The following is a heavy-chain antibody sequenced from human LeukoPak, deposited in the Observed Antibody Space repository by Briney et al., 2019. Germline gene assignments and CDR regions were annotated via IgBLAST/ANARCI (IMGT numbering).Heavy chain of an antibody. CDR3: ARELPPLEKYYFDY. J-gene: IGHJ4*02. D-gene: IGHD3-3*01. V-gene: IGHV3-33*08. CDR1: GFTFSDYG. Sequence: GGSLRLSCAASGFTFSDYGMHWVRQAPGKGLQWVAVIWYDGSNKYYADSVKGRFTISRDNSKNTLSLQMNSLRAEDTAVYYCARELPPLEKYYFDYWGQGTLVTVSS. CDR2: IWYDGSNK.